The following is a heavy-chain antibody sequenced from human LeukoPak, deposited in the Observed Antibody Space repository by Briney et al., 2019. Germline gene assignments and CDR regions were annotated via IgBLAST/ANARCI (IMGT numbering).Heavy chain of an antibody. Sequence: ASVKVSCKASGYTFTSYGISWVRQAPGQGLEWMGWISAYNGNTNYAQKIQGRVTMTTDTSTSTAYLELRSLRSDDTAEYYCASLPIVGSRGIDYCSQGTLVTVSS. CDR1: GYTFTSYG. D-gene: IGHD1-26*01. CDR2: ISAYNGNT. J-gene: IGHJ4*02. V-gene: IGHV1-18*01. CDR3: ASLPIVGSRGIDY.